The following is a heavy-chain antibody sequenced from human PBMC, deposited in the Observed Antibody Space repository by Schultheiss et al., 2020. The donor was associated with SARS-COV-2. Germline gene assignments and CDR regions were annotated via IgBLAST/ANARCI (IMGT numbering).Heavy chain of an antibody. CDR3: AHRQVRQQLVRGYFQH. V-gene: IGHV2-5*08. CDR2: IYWDDDK. D-gene: IGHD6-13*01. Sequence: SGPTLVKPTQTLTLTCTFSGFSLSTSGMRVSWIRQPPGKALEWLALIYWDDDKRYSPSLKSRLTITKDTSKNQVVLTMTNMDPVDTATYYCAHRQVRQQLVRGYFQHWGQGTLVTVSS. CDR1: GFSLSTSGMR. J-gene: IGHJ1*01.